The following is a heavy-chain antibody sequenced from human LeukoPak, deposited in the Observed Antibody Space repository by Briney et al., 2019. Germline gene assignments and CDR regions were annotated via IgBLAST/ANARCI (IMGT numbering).Heavy chain of an antibody. Sequence: GGSLRLSCAASGFTVSSNYMSWVRQAPGKGLEWVSVIYGGGSTYYADSVRGTITISRDTSKHTLYLKMNSMTAEDTALYYWTDSSSSSYSWGQGTLVTVSS. D-gene: IGHD6-13*01. CDR3: TDSSSSSYS. CDR1: GFTVSSNY. V-gene: IGHV3-66*01. J-gene: IGHJ4*02. CDR2: IYGGGST.